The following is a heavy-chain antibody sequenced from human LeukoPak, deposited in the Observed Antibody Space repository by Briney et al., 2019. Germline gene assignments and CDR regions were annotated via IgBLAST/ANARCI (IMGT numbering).Heavy chain of an antibody. V-gene: IGHV4-38-2*02. CDR1: GYSISSGYY. CDR2: IYHSGST. CDR3: ARAGSGSYYDLNWFDP. J-gene: IGHJ5*02. Sequence: SETLPLTCTVSGYSISSGYYWGWIRQPPGKGLERIGSIYHSGSTYYNPSLKSRVTISVDTSKNQFSLKLSSVTAADTAVYYCARAGSGSYYDLNWFDPWGQGTLVTVSS. D-gene: IGHD3-10*01.